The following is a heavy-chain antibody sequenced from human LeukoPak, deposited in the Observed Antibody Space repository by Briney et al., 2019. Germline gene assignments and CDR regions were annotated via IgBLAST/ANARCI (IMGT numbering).Heavy chain of an antibody. D-gene: IGHD3-22*01. CDR1: GYTFTGYY. CDR2: INPNSGGT. V-gene: IGHV1-2*02. CDR3: ARDSSRSHYYDSSGYYFNNWFYP. J-gene: IGHJ5*02. Sequence: GASVKVSCKASGYTFTGYYMHWVRQAPGQGLEWMGWINPNSGGTNYAQKFQGRVTMTRDTSISTAYMELSRLRSDDTAVYYCARDSSRSHYYDSSGYYFNNWFYPWGQGTLVTVSS.